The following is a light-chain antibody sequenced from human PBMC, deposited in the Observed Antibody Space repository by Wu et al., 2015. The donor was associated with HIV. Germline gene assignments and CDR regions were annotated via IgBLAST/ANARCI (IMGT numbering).Light chain of an antibody. V-gene: IGKV1D-13*01. CDR2: DAS. CDR3: QQFNNYPRT. CDR1: QAISSA. Sequence: AIQLTQSPSSLSASVGDRVTITCRASQAISSALAWYQQKPGKAPKLLIYDASSLESGVPSRFSGSGSGTDFTLTISSLQPEDFAAYYCQQFNNYPRTFGQGTKVEIK. J-gene: IGKJ1*01.